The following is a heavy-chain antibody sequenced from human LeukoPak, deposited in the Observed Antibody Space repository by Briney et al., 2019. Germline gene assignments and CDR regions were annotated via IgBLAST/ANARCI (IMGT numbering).Heavy chain of an antibody. V-gene: IGHV3-15*01. Sequence: GGSLRLSCAASGFTFSYAWMSWVRQAPGKGLEWLGCIKSKADGGITDYAAPVKGRFTISRDDSQNTLYLQMSGLRTEDTAVYYCTTYRYYYDRSGDGYWGQGTLVTVSS. CDR2: IKSKADGGIT. CDR1: GFTFSYAW. CDR3: TTYRYYYDRSGDGY. J-gene: IGHJ4*02. D-gene: IGHD3-22*01.